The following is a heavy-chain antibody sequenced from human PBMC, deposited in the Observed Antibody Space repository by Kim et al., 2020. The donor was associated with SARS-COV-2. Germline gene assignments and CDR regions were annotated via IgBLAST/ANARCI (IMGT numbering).Heavy chain of an antibody. V-gene: IGHV3-33*06. D-gene: IGHD3-10*01. J-gene: IGHJ4*02. CDR3: AKDLGFGSSAVDY. CDR2: IWYDGSNK. CDR1: GFTFSSYG. Sequence: GGSLRLSCAASGFTFSSYGMHWVRQAPGKGLEWVAVIWYDGSNKYYADSVKGRFTISRDNSKNTLYLQMNSLRAEDTAVYYCAKDLGFGSSAVDYWGQGTLVTVSS.